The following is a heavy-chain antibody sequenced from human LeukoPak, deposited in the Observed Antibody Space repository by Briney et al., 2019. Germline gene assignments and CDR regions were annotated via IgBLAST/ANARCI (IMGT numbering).Heavy chain of an antibody. CDR1: GGSFSGYY. J-gene: IGHJ4*02. CDR3: AGRGHVGQQLAPSDY. Sequence: SETLSLTCAVYGGSFSGYYWSWIRQPPGKGLEWIGEINHSGSTNYNPSLKSRVTISVDTSKNQFSLKLSSVTAADTAVYYCAGRGHVGQQLAPSDYWGQGTLVTGSS. CDR2: INHSGST. V-gene: IGHV4-34*01. D-gene: IGHD6-13*01.